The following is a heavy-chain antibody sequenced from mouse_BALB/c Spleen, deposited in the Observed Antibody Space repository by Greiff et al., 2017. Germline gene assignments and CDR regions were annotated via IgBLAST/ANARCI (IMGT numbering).Heavy chain of an antibody. CDR3: ARQEYGNYGYFDY. D-gene: IGHD2-10*02. J-gene: IGHJ2*01. CDR1: GFTFSSYA. V-gene: IGHV5-9-3*01. Sequence: EVMLVESGGGLVKPGGSLKLSCAASGFTFSSYAMSWVRQTPEKRLEWVATISSGGSYTYYPDSVKGRFTISRDNAKNTLYLQMSSLRSEDTAMYYCARQEYGNYGYFDYWGQGTTLTVSS. CDR2: ISSGGSYT.